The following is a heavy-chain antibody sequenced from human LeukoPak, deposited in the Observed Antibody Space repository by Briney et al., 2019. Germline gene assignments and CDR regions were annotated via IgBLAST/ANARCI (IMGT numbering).Heavy chain of an antibody. V-gene: IGHV3-23*01. CDR3: AKPLPSHIVVVPAAMDY. CDR2: ISGSGGST. CDR1: GFTFSSYA. Sequence: PGGSLRLSCAASGFTFSSYAMSWVRQAPGKGLEWVSAISGSGGSTYYADSVKGRFTISRDNSKNTLYLQMNSLRAEDTAVYYCAKPLPSHIVVVPAAMDYWGQGTLVTVSS. D-gene: IGHD2-2*01. J-gene: IGHJ4*02.